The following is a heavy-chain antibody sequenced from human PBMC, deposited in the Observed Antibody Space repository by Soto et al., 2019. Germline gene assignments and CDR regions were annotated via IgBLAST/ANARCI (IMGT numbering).Heavy chain of an antibody. CDR2: ISYDGSNK. D-gene: IGHD4-4*01. CDR1: GFTFSSYG. V-gene: IGHV3-30*18. J-gene: IGHJ6*01. Sequence: QVQLVESGGGVVQPGRSLRLSCAASGFTFSSYGMHWVRQAPGKGLEWVAVISYDGSNKYYADSVKGRFTISRDNSKNTLYQQRNSLRAEDTAVYYCAKESTVTTPNYYDDDGMDVW. CDR3: AKESTVTTPNYYDDDGMDV.